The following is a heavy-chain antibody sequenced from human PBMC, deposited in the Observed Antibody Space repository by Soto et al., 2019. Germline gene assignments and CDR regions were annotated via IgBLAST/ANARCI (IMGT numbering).Heavy chain of an antibody. J-gene: IGHJ6*02. CDR2: IYYSGST. V-gene: IGHV4-30-4*01. CDR3: ARVSTLRYFDWLFYKEPRDYYYGMDV. CDR1: GGSISSGDYY. Sequence: QVQLQESGPGLVKPSQTLSLTCTVSGGSISSGDYYWSWIRQPPGKGLEWIGYIYYSGSTYYNPSLKSRVTISVDTSKNQFSLKLSSVTAADTAVYYCARVSTLRYFDWLFYKEPRDYYYGMDVWGQGTTVTVSS. D-gene: IGHD3-9*01.